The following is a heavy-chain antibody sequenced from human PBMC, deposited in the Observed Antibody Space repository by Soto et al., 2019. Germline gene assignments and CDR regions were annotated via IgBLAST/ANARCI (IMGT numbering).Heavy chain of an antibody. D-gene: IGHD3-16*02. V-gene: IGHV3-53*04. J-gene: IGHJ6*03. CDR1: GFTVSSNY. CDR2: IYSGGST. Sequence: GGSLRLSCAASGFTVSSNYMSWVRQAPGKGLEWVSVIYSGGSTYYADSVKGRFTISRHNSKNTLYLQMNSLRAEDTAVYYCARVGSGPYDYIWGSYRPNYYMDVWGKGTTVTVSS. CDR3: ARVGSGPYDYIWGSYRPNYYMDV.